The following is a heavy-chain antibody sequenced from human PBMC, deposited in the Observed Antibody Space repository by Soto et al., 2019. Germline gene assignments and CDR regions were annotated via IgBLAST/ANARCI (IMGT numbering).Heavy chain of an antibody. V-gene: IGHV1-69*01. CDR2: ISPLFSTT. CDR1: GDLFNNYA. Sequence: QVQLVQSGAEVKEPGSSVKVSCKATGDLFNNYAFNWVRQAPGQGLEWMGRISPLFSTTNYAQKFQGRVTIGADELTTIVYLEVSNWESETTPIYYGAAASSVAAAVYFKFGGQGTRVT. J-gene: IGHJ4*02. D-gene: IGHD2-2*01. CDR3: AAASSVAAAVYFKF.